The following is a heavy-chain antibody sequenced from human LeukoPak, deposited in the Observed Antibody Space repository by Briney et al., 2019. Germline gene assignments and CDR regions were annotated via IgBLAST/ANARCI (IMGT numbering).Heavy chain of an antibody. CDR2: ISSSSSYI. CDR1: GFTFSSYG. CDR3: ARDLRGVTAIYVY. Sequence: GGSLRLSCAASGFTFSSYGMHWVRQAPGKGLEWVSSISSSSSYIYYADSVKGRFTISRDNAKNSLYLQMNSLRAEDTAVYYCARDLRGVTAIYVYWGQGTLVTVSS. V-gene: IGHV3-21*01. J-gene: IGHJ4*02. D-gene: IGHD2-21*02.